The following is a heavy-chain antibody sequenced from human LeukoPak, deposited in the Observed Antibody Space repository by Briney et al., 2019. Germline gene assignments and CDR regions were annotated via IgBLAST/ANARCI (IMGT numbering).Heavy chain of an antibody. J-gene: IGHJ4*02. V-gene: IGHV3-23*01. CDR3: AKRYIANTGPIDY. CDR1: GFTFSSYA. D-gene: IGHD1-1*01. CDR2: ISGSAQRT. Sequence: GGSLRLSCAASGFTFSSYAMHWVRQAPGQGLEWVSGISGSAQRTYYADSVKGRFTISRDNFKRTLYLEMNSLRAEDTAVYYCAKRYIANTGPIDYWGQGTLVTVSS.